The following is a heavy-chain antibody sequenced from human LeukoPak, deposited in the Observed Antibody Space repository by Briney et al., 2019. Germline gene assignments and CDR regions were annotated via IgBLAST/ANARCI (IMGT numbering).Heavy chain of an antibody. V-gene: IGHV3-30-3*01. CDR2: ISYDGSNK. J-gene: IGHJ4*02. Sequence: GGSLRRSCAASGFTFSSYAMHWVRQAPGKGLEWVAVISYDGSNKYYADSVKGRFTISRDNSKNTLYLQMNSLRAEDTAVYYCARVGSGKYFDYWGQGTLVTVSS. CDR3: ARVGSGKYFDY. CDR1: GFTFSSYA. D-gene: IGHD3-10*01.